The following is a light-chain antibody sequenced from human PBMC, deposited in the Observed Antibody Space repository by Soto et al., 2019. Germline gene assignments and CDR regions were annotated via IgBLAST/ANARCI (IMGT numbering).Light chain of an antibody. Sequence: QSVLTQPPSVSEAPRQRVTISCSGSSSNIGNNAVNLYQQLPGKAPKLLIYYDDLLPSGVSDRFSGSKSGTSASLVISGLQSEDEADYYCAAWDDSLNGPVFGGGTKLTVL. V-gene: IGLV1-36*01. J-gene: IGLJ2*01. CDR2: YDD. CDR1: SSNIGNNA. CDR3: AAWDDSLNGPV.